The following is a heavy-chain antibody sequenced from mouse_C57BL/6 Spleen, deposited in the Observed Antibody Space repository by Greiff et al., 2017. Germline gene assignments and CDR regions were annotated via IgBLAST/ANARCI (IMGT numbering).Heavy chain of an antibody. V-gene: IGHV3-6*01. CDR3: ARSYYDYDGYYFDY. Sequence: EVQLVESGPGLVKPSQSLSLTCSVTGYSITSGYYWNWIRQFPGNKLEWMGYISYDGSNNYNPSLKNRISITRDTSKNQFFLKLNSVTTEDTATYYCARSYYDYDGYYFDYWGQGTTLTVSS. D-gene: IGHD2-4*01. J-gene: IGHJ2*01. CDR1: GYSITSGYY. CDR2: ISYDGSN.